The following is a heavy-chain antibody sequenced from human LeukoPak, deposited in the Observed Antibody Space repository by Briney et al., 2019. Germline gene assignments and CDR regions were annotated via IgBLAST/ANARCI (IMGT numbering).Heavy chain of an antibody. V-gene: IGHV4-59*08. CDR2: IYYSGST. Sequence: PSETLSLTCTVSGGSISSYYWSWIRQPPGKGLEWIGYIYYSGSTNYNPSLKSRVTMSVDTSKNQFSLKLSSVTAADTAVYYCARHSRNYYGTGGSPFDYWGQGILVTVSS. CDR3: ARHSRNYYGTGGSPFDY. D-gene: IGHD2-8*02. CDR1: GGSISSYY. J-gene: IGHJ4*02.